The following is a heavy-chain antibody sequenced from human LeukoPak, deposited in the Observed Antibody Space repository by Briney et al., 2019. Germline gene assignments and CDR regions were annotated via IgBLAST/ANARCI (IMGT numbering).Heavy chain of an antibody. CDR2: ISSSSGTR. D-gene: IGHD3-22*01. V-gene: IGHV3-48*02. J-gene: IGHJ4*02. Sequence: GGSLRLSCAASGFTFSSYSLNWVRQAPGKGLEWVSYISSSSGTRYYADSVKGRFTISRDNAKNSLYLQMNSLRDEDTAVYYCARGYDSSGYSILYWGQGTLVTVSS. CDR1: GFTFSSYS. CDR3: ARGYDSSGYSILY.